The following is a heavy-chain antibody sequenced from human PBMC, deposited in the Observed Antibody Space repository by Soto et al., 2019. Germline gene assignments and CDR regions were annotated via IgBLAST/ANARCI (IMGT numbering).Heavy chain of an antibody. D-gene: IGHD3-10*01. CDR3: ARRGIRYYGSGSYYNQYPSGNWFDP. Sequence: PSETLSLTCTVSGGSISSYYWSWIRQPPGKGLEWIGEINHSGSTNYNPSLKSRVTISVDTSKNQFSLKLSSVTAADTAVYYCARRGIRYYGSGSYYNQYPSGNWFDPWGQGTLVTVSS. V-gene: IGHV4-34*01. CDR1: GGSISSYY. J-gene: IGHJ5*02. CDR2: INHSGST.